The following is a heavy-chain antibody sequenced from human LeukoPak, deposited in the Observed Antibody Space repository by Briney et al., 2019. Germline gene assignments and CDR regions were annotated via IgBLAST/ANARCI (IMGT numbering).Heavy chain of an antibody. J-gene: IGHJ6*02. CDR3: ARERYSSSPYYYYYYGMDV. V-gene: IGHV4-31*03. Sequence: SQTLSLTCTVSGGSISSGGYYWSWIRQHPGKGLEWIGYIYYSGSTYYNPSLKSRVTISVDTSKNQFSLKLSSVTAADTAVYYCARERYSSSPYYYYYYGMDVWGQGTTVTASS. CDR1: GGSISSGGYY. CDR2: IYYSGST. D-gene: IGHD6-6*01.